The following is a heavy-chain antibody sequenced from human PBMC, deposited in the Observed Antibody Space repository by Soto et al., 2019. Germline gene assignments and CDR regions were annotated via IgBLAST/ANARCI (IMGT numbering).Heavy chain of an antibody. CDR3: ARDRAQNWFDP. V-gene: IGHV4-59*01. CDR2: IYYSGST. J-gene: IGHJ5*02. Sequence: QVQLQESGPGLVKPSETLSLTCTVSGGSISSYYWSWIRQPPGKGLEWIGYIYYSGSTIYNPSLKSRVTISVDTSKNQFSLKLSSVTAADTAVYYCARDRAQNWFDPWGQGTLVTVSS. CDR1: GGSISSYY.